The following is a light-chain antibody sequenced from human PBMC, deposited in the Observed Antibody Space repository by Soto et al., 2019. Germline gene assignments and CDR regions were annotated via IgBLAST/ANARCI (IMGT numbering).Light chain of an antibody. CDR3: QSYDSSLSSYV. J-gene: IGLJ1*01. CDR1: SSRSGSNY. Sequence: QSVLPQPPSASGTPGQRVTISCSTSSSRSGSNYVYWYQQLPGTAPKLLIYGNSNRPSGVPDRFSGSKSGTSASLAITGLQAEDEADYYCQSYDSSLSSYVFGTGTKVTVL. V-gene: IGLV1-40*01. CDR2: GNS.